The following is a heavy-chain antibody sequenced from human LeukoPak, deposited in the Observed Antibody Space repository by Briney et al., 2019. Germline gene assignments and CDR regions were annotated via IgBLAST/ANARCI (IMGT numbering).Heavy chain of an antibody. CDR2: ISSSSSYT. CDR3: ARGSSSWCIGAFDY. D-gene: IGHD6-13*01. V-gene: IGHV3-11*06. J-gene: IGHJ4*02. CDR1: GFTFSDYY. Sequence: GGSLRLSCAASGFTFSDYYMSWIRQAPGKGLEWVSYISSSSSYTNYADSVKGRFTISRDNAKNSLYLQMNSLRAEDTAVYYCARGSSSWCIGAFDYWGQGTLVTVSS.